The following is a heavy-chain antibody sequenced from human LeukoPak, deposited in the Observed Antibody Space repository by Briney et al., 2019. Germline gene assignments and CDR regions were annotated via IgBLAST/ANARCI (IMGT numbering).Heavy chain of an antibody. V-gene: IGHV4-4*02. CDR3: ASPYDSYSSSWYGGDAFDI. CDR2: IYHSGST. D-gene: IGHD6-13*01. J-gene: IGHJ3*02. CDR1: GFTFSDAW. Sequence: GSLRLSCAASGFTFSDAWMSWVRQAPGKGLEWIGEIYHSGSTNYNPSLKSRVTISVDKSKNQFSLKLSSVTAADTAVYYCASPYDSYSSSWYGGDAFDIWGQGTMVTVSS.